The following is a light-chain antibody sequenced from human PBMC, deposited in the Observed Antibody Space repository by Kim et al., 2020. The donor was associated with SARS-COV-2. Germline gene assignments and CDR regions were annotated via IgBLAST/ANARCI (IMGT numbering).Light chain of an antibody. CDR3: QQLNSYPLT. V-gene: IGKV1-9*01. J-gene: IGKJ4*01. CDR1: QGISSY. Sequence: DIQLTQSPSFLSASVGDRVTITCRANQGISSYLAWYQRKPGKAPKLLIYAASTLQSGVPSRFSGSGSGTEFTLTISSLQPEDFATYYCQQLNSYPLTFGGGTKVDIK. CDR2: AAS.